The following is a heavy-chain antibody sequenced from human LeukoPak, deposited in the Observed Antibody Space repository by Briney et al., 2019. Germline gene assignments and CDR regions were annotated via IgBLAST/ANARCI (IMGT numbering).Heavy chain of an antibody. CDR1: GFTFSSYS. J-gene: IGHJ4*02. CDR3: ATNGYCSNGVSETGFDN. Sequence: GGSLRLSCAASGFTFSSYSMNWVRQAPGKGLEWVSYISTSGDSLYYADSVKGRFTISRDNAQNSLYLQMNSLRGEATAVYYCATNGYCSNGVSETGFDNWGQGTLVTVSS. CDR2: ISTSGDSL. V-gene: IGHV3-48*04. D-gene: IGHD2-8*01.